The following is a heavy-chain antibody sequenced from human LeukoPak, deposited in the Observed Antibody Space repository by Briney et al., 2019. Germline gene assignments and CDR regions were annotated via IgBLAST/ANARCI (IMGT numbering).Heavy chain of an antibody. D-gene: IGHD1-26*01. CDR2: ISSSSSYI. Sequence: GGSLRLSCAASGFTFSSYSMNWARQAPGKGLEWVSSISSSSSYIYYADSVKGRFTISRDSAKNSLYLQMNSLRAEDTAVYYCARDSGGSYFDCWGQGTLVTVSS. J-gene: IGHJ4*02. V-gene: IGHV3-21*01. CDR1: GFTFSSYS. CDR3: ARDSGGSYFDC.